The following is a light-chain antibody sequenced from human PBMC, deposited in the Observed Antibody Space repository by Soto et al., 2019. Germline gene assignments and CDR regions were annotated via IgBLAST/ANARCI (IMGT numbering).Light chain of an antibody. Sequence: QAVVTQEHSLTVSPGGTVTVTCGSSTGAVTSDHCPYWFQQKPGQAPRTLTYDINTKHSWTPARFSGSLLGGKAALTLSGAKPEDDAEYYCLLSYGGAWVFGGGTKLTVL. CDR3: LLSYGGAWV. CDR1: TGAVTSDHC. J-gene: IGLJ3*02. V-gene: IGLV7-46*01. CDR2: DIN.